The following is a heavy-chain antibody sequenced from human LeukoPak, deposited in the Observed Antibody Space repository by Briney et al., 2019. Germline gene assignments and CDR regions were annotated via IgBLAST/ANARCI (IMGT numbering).Heavy chain of an antibody. CDR1: GFTFNTYT. D-gene: IGHD1-26*01. J-gene: IGHJ4*02. CDR2: IKQDGSEE. V-gene: IGHV3-7*03. CDR3: ARGGSYPGC. Sequence: PGGSLRLSCAASGFTFNTYTMNWVRQAPGKGLEWVAKIKQDGSEEYYVDSVKGRFTISRDNAKNSLFLQMNSLRVEDTAIYYCARGGSYPGCWGQGTLVTVSS.